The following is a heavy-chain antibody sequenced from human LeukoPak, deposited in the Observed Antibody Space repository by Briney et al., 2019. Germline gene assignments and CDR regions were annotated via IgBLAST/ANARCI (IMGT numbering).Heavy chain of an antibody. V-gene: IGHV3-23*01. CDR3: AKRPISGDDKSFDY. Sequence: GGSLRLSRAASGFTVINYAMNWVRQAPGKGLEWVSTIRESSGDTYYEDSVKGRFTIYRDISKNTVYLQMNSLRVEDTAVYFCAKRPISGDDKSFDYWGQGPLVTVSS. D-gene: IGHD2-21*01. CDR1: GFTVINYA. CDR2: IRESSGDT. J-gene: IGHJ4*02.